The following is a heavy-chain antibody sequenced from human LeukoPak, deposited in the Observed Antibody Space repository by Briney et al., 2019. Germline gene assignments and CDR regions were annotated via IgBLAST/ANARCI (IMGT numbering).Heavy chain of an antibody. CDR3: ARVGIAVAGPD. J-gene: IGHJ4*02. CDR1: GFSFSRFG. Sequence: GRSLRLSCAASGFSFSRFGMHWVRQAPGKGLEWVALIWYDGSNTYHADSVKGRFTISRDNAKNSLYLQMNSLRAEDTAVYYCARVGIAVAGPDWGQGTLVTVSS. CDR2: IWYDGSNT. V-gene: IGHV3-33*01. D-gene: IGHD6-19*01.